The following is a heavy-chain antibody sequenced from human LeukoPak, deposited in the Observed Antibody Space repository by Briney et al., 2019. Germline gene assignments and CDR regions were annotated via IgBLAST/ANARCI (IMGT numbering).Heavy chain of an antibody. CDR3: ARVAGPLEDYSFLDY. CDR2: INPNSGGT. D-gene: IGHD4-11*01. Sequence: ASVKVSCKASGYTFTGYYMHWVRQAPGQGLEWMGWINPNSGGTNYAQKFQGRVTMTRDTSISTAYMELSRLRSDDTAVYYCARVAGPLEDYSFLDYWGQGTLVTVSS. V-gene: IGHV1-2*02. CDR1: GYTFTGYY. J-gene: IGHJ4*02.